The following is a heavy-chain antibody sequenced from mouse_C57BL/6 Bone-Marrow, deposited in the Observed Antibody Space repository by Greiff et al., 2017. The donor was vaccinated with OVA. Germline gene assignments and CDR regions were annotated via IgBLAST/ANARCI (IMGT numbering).Heavy chain of an antibody. V-gene: IGHV14-3*01. Sequence: EVNVVESVAELVRPGASVKLSCTASGFNIKNTYMHWVKQRPEQGLEWIGRIDPANGNTKYAPKFQGKATLTADTSSNTAYLQLSSLTSEDTAIYYCASGSSTMYYFDYWGQGTTLTVSS. CDR3: ASGSSTMYYFDY. D-gene: IGHD1-3*01. CDR1: GFNIKNTY. J-gene: IGHJ2*01. CDR2: IDPANGNT.